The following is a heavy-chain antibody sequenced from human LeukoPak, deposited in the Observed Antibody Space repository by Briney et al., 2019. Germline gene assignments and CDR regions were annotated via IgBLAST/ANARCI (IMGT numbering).Heavy chain of an antibody. Sequence: ASVKVSCKASGYTFTSYAMHWVRQAPGQGLEWMGWISAYNGNTNYAQKLQGRVTMTTDTSTSTAYMELRSLRSDDTAVYYCARVYDSSGYYFGYDAFDIWGQGTMVTVSS. CDR1: GYTFTSYA. J-gene: IGHJ3*02. D-gene: IGHD3-22*01. CDR3: ARVYDSSGYYFGYDAFDI. V-gene: IGHV1-18*01. CDR2: ISAYNGNT.